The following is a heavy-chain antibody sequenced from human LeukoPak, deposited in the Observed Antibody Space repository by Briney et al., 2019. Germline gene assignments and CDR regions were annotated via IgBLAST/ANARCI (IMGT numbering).Heavy chain of an antibody. CDR1: GFTFSRYW. Sequence: GGSLGLSCAASGFTFSRYWMHWVRQAPGKGLVWVSRINSDGSSTTYADSVKGRFTISRDNAKNTLYLQVNSLRVGDTAVYYCAKAGAYSNGYHEYPNYVDYWGQGTLVTVSS. D-gene: IGHD3-22*01. J-gene: IGHJ4*02. CDR3: AKAGAYSNGYHEYPNYVDY. V-gene: IGHV3-74*01. CDR2: INSDGSST.